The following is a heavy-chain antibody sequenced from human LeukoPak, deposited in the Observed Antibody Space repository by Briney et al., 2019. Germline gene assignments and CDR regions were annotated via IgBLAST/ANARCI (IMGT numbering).Heavy chain of an antibody. CDR2: INPNSGGT. CDR3: ARLVGLSTTASY. J-gene: IGHJ4*02. D-gene: IGHD5/OR15-5a*01. CDR1: GYTFICYY. V-gene: IGHV1-2*02. Sequence: ASVKVSCKAPGYTFICYYLHWVRQAPGQGREWMGWINPNSGGTNYAQKFQDRVTMTRDTSINTAYMELSRLTSDDTAVYYCARLVGLSTTASYWGQGTLVIVSS.